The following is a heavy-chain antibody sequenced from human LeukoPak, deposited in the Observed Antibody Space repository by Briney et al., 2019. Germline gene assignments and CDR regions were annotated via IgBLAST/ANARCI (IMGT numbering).Heavy chain of an antibody. J-gene: IGHJ4*02. D-gene: IGHD4-17*01. CDR2: IYYTGIT. CDR3: ARHEDNGDYPLDY. CDR1: GGSISNYY. V-gene: IGHV4-59*08. Sequence: SETLSLTCTVTGGSISNYYWSWIRQPPGEGLEWIGYIYYTGITNYNPSLKSRVTISVDTSRNQPSLQLSSVTAADTAVYYCARHEDNGDYPLDYWGQGTLVTVSS.